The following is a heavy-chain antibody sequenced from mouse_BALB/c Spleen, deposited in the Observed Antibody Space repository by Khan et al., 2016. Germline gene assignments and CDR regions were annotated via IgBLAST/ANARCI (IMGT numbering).Heavy chain of an antibody. CDR1: GFSLTSYG. CDR2: LWAGGST. J-gene: IGHJ4*01. V-gene: IGHV2-9*02. D-gene: IGHD1-2*01. Sequence: QVQLKESGPGLVAPSQSLSITCTVSGFSLTSYGVHWVRQPPGKGLEWLGVLWAGGSTNYNSALMSRLSISKDNSKIQVFLKMNSLQTDDTAMYYCARDRRRNAIDYWGHGTSVTVSS. CDR3: ARDRRRNAIDY.